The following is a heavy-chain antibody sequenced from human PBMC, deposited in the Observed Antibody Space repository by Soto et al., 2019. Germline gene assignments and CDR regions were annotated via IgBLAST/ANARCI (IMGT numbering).Heavy chain of an antibody. Sequence: QVQLVESGGGVVQPGTSLRLACAASGFTLSNIGMQWVRQAPGKGLEWVAVISAGGNTKYYADSVKGRFTISRDNSKNTLFLHMNSLRTEDTAVYYCAKESGGERYAAYFDLWGQGTLVTVSA. D-gene: IGHD2-21*01. CDR1: GFTLSNIG. CDR2: ISAGGNTK. CDR3: AKESGGERYAAYFDL. V-gene: IGHV3-30*18. J-gene: IGHJ4*02.